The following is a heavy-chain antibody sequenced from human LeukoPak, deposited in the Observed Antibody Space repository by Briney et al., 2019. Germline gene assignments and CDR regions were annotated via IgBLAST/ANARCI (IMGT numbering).Heavy chain of an antibody. V-gene: IGHV1-2*02. CDR3: ARRATLNYYDSSGLDY. J-gene: IGHJ4*02. CDR1: GYTFTSYG. Sequence: GASVKVSCKASGYTFTSYGISWVRQAPGQGLEWMGWINPNSGGTNYAQKFQGRVTMTRDTSISTAYMELSRLRSDDTAVYYCARRATLNYYDSSGLDYWGQGTLVTVSS. D-gene: IGHD3-22*01. CDR2: INPNSGGT.